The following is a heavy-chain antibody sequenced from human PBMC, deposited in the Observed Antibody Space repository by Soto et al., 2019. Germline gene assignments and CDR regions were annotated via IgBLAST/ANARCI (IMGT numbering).Heavy chain of an antibody. J-gene: IGHJ6*02. Sequence: QVQLVQSGAEVKKPGASVKVSCKASGYTFTSYYMHWVRQAPGQGLEWMGIINPSGGSTSYAQKFQGRVTMTRDTSTSTVYMELSSLRSEDTAVCYCARDMGESSSLYGMDVWGQGTTVTVSS. V-gene: IGHV1-46*01. CDR3: ARDMGESSSLYGMDV. D-gene: IGHD6-13*01. CDR1: GYTFTSYY. CDR2: INPSGGST.